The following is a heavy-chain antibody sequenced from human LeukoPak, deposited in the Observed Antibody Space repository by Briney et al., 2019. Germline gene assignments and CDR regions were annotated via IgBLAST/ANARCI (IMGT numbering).Heavy chain of an antibody. D-gene: IGHD2-2*01. J-gene: IGHJ3*02. CDR1: GFTFSSYS. V-gene: IGHV3-48*04. Sequence: GGSLRLSCAASGFTFSSYSMNWVRQAPGKGLEWVSYISSSSSTIYYADSVKGRFTISRDNAKNSLYLQMNSLRAEDTAVYYCARDWGAPGYCSSTSCYEIAFDIWGQGTMVTVSS. CDR3: ARDWGAPGYCSSTSCYEIAFDI. CDR2: ISSSSSTI.